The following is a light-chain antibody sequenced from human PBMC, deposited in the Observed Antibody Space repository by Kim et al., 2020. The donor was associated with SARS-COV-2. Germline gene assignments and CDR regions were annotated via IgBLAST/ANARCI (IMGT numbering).Light chain of an antibody. V-gene: IGLV2-14*03. CDR3: NSSTSGTTLYV. Sequence: INISCTGTSSGVGASNKVSRYQQHPNTSPKIVIYSVNHRPSGFSNRFSGSKSGNTASLTISGLQAEDEADYYFNSSTSGTTLYVFGTGTKVTVL. J-gene: IGLJ1*01. CDR1: SSGVGASNK. CDR2: SVN.